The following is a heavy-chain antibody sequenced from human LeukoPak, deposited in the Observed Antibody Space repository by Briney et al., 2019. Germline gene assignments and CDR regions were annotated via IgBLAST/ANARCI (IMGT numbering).Heavy chain of an antibody. CDR2: IYTSGST. V-gene: IGHV4-4*07. CDR1: GGSISSYY. CDR3: ARVESVWLVGAMGRGNYYFDY. Sequence: SETLSLTCTVSGGSISSYYWSWIRQPAGKGLEWIGRIYTSGSTNYNPSLKSRVTMSVDTSKNQFSLKLSSVTAADTAVYYCARVESVWLVGAMGRGNYYFDYWGQETLVTVSS. J-gene: IGHJ4*02. D-gene: IGHD1-26*01.